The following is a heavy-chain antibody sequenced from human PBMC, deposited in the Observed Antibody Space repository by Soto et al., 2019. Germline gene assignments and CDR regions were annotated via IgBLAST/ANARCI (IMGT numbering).Heavy chain of an antibody. CDR1: ADSVSSNTAA. J-gene: IGHJ4*02. Sequence: SQTRSLTCAISADSVSSNTAAWNRIRSSPSRGLQWLGRTYYRSNWRHDYAVSVKSRITVNPDTSKNHFSLQLNSVTPDDTAVYSCERGAAGSGFDLWGQGTLVTVSS. CDR2: TYYRSNWRH. D-gene: IGHD3-10*01. V-gene: IGHV6-1*01. CDR3: ERGAAGSGFDL.